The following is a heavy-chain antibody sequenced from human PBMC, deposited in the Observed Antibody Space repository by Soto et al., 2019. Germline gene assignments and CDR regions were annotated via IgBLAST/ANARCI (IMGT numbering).Heavy chain of an antibody. CDR3: ARSGGIAAAGTVYYYGMDV. CDR1: GYTFTSYG. D-gene: IGHD6-13*01. V-gene: IGHV1-18*01. CDR2: ISAYNGNT. Sequence: GASVKVSCKASGYTFTSYGISWVRQAPGQGPEWMGWISAYNGNTNYAQKLQGRVTMTTDTSTSTAYMELRSLGSDDTAVYYCARSGGIAAAGTVYYYGMDVWGQGTTVTVSS. J-gene: IGHJ6*02.